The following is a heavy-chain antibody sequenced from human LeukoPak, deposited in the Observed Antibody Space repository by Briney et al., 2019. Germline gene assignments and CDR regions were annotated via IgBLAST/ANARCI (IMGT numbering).Heavy chain of an antibody. CDR1: GFTFSSYA. Sequence: AGGSLRLSCAASGFTFSSYAMSWVRQAPGKGLEWVSAISGSGGSTYYADSVKGRFTISRDNSKNTLYLQMNSLRAEDTAVYYCAKTDGGATTPEDFDYWGQGTLVTVSS. J-gene: IGHJ4*02. D-gene: IGHD1-26*01. CDR2: ISGSGGST. CDR3: AKTDGGATTPEDFDY. V-gene: IGHV3-23*01.